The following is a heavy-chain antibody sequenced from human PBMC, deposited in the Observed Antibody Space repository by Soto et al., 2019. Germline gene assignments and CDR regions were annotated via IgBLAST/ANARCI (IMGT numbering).Heavy chain of an antibody. V-gene: IGHV4-59*01. CDR2: IYYSGST. CDR3: AGQPAAAIRGDAFDI. Sequence: SETLCLXCTXSXGSISSYYWSWIRQPXGKGLEWIGYIYYSGSTNYNPSLKSRVTISVDTSKTQFSLKLSSVTAADTAVYYCAGQPAAAIRGDAFDIWGQGTMVTVSS. CDR1: XGSISSYY. D-gene: IGHD2-2*02. J-gene: IGHJ3*02.